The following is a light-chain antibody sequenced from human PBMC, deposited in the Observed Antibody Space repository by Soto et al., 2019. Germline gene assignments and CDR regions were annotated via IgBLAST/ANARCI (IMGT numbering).Light chain of an antibody. CDR1: SSDVGGYNY. V-gene: IGLV2-14*01. CDR3: ISYTSSSTWV. Sequence: QSVLTQPASVSGSPGQSITISCTVTSSDVGGYNYVSWYQQHPGKAPKLMIYEVSNRPSGVSDRFSGSRSGNTASLTISGLQAEDESDYYCISYTSSSTWVFGGGTKVTLL. CDR2: EVS. J-gene: IGLJ3*02.